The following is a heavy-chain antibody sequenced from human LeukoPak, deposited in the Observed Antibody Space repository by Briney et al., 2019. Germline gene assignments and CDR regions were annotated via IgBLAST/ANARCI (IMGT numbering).Heavy chain of an antibody. V-gene: IGHV3-48*03. D-gene: IGHD3-10*01. CDR3: AREGSITY. Sequence: GGSRRLTCAASGFTFSTYEMNWVRQAPGKGLEWVSYISSSGSAIYYADSVKGRFTISRDNAKNSLYLQMNSLRAEDTAIYYCAREGSITYWGQGTLVTVSS. J-gene: IGHJ4*02. CDR2: ISSSGSAI. CDR1: GFTFSTYE.